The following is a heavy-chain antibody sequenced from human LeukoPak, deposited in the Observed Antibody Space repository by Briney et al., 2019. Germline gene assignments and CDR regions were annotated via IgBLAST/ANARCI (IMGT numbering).Heavy chain of an antibody. CDR3: ARDGVVPAARDYYYGMDV. CDR1: GGTFSSYA. Sequence: GASVKVSCKASGGTFSSYAISWVRQAPGQGLEWMGGIIPIFGTANYAQKFQGRVTITADESTSTAYMELSSLRSEDTAVYYCARDGVVPAARDYYYGMDVWGQGTTVTVSS. J-gene: IGHJ6*02. V-gene: IGHV1-69*13. CDR2: IIPIFGTA. D-gene: IGHD2-2*01.